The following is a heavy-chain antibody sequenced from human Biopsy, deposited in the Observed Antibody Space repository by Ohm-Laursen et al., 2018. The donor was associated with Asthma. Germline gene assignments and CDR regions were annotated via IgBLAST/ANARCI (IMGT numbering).Heavy chain of an antibody. CDR2: ISGSGGST. CDR1: GFTFSSYA. V-gene: IGHV3-23*01. Sequence: SLRLSCAASGFTFSSYAMSWVRQAPGKGLEWVSVISGSGGSTYYADSVKGRFTISRDNSKNTLYLQMNSLRDEDTAVYYCARDYGGNSGYYYGMDVWGQGTTVTVSS. CDR3: ARDYGGNSGYYYGMDV. D-gene: IGHD4-23*01. J-gene: IGHJ6*02.